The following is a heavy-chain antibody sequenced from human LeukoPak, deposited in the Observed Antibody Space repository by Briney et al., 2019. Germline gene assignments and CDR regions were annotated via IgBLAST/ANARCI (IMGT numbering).Heavy chain of an antibody. V-gene: IGHV1-3*01. Sequence: ASVKVSCKASRYTFTSYAMHWVRQSPGQRLEWMGWINAGNGNTKYSQKFQGRVTITRDTSASTAYMELSSLRSEDTAVYYCARAPGRDAFDIWGQGTMVTVSS. CDR2: INAGNGNT. CDR3: ARAPGRDAFDI. J-gene: IGHJ3*02. CDR1: RYTFTSYA.